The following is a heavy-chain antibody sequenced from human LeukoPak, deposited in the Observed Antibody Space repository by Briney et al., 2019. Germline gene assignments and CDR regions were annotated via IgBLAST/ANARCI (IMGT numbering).Heavy chain of an antibody. J-gene: IGHJ4*02. CDR1: GYTFTNYG. V-gene: IGHV1-18*01. CDR2: ISAYNGYT. D-gene: IGHD6-19*01. Sequence: ASVKVSCKASGYTFTNYGFTCVRQAPGQGLECMVWISAYNGYTNYAQKFQGRVTMTTDSSTNTAYMELRSLRSDDTAVYYCSSSTSIAVSTDYWGQGTLVTVSS. CDR3: SSSTSIAVSTDY.